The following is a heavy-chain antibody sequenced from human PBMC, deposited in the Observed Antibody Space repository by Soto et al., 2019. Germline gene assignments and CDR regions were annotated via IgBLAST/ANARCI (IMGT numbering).Heavy chain of an antibody. Sequence: PSETLSLTCTVSGGSVSSASYYWSWIRQPPGKGLEWIGYVYYTGSTNYNPSLKSRVTISVDTSKNQFSLKLTSVTAADTAMYYCARGGIFMIVVAPFDYWGQGTLVTVSS. CDR2: VYYTGST. CDR1: GGSVSSASYY. J-gene: IGHJ4*02. V-gene: IGHV4-61*01. CDR3: ARGGIFMIVVAPFDY. D-gene: IGHD3-22*01.